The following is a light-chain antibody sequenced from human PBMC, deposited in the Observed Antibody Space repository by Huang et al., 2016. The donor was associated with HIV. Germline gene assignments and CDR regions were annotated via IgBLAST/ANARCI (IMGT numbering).Light chain of an antibody. CDR2: DAS. V-gene: IGKV3-11*01. CDR1: QSVSSY. J-gene: IGKJ3*01. CDR3: QQRSNWPPRFT. Sequence: EMVLTQSPATLSLAPGESATLSCRSRQSVSSYVAWYQQKPGQAPRLLIYDASNRATGIPARVSGSGSGTDFTLTISSLEPEDVAVYYCQQRSNWPPRFTFGPGTKVDIK.